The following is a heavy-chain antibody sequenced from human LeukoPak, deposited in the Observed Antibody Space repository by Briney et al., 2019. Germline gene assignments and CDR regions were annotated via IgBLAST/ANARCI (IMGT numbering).Heavy chain of an antibody. V-gene: IGHV1-69*05. CDR3: ARDLHSSGSIYYYYMDV. J-gene: IGHJ6*03. D-gene: IGHD3-22*01. CDR2: IIPIFGTA. CDR1: GGTFSTYT. Sequence: SVKASCKASGGTFSTYTISWVRQAPGQGLEWMGRIIPIFGTANYAQKFQGRVTITTDESTSTAYMELSSLRSEDTAVYYCARDLHSSGSIYYYYMDVWGKGTTVTVSS.